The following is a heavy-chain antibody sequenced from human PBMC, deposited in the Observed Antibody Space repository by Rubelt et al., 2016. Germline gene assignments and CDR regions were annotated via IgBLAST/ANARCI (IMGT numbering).Heavy chain of an antibody. V-gene: IGHV4-4*02. Sequence: PSLKSRVTISVDKSKNQFSLKPSSVTAADTAVYYCARTYYYDSSGYSDPLYYFDYWGQGTLVTVSS. J-gene: IGHJ4*02. D-gene: IGHD3-22*01. CDR3: ARTYYYDSSGYSDPLYYFDY.